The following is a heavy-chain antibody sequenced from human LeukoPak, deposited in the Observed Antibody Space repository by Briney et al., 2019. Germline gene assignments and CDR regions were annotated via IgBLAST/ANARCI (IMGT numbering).Heavy chain of an antibody. Sequence: ASVKVSCKASGYTFTGYYMHWVRQAPGQGLEWMGWINPNSGGTNYAQKFQGRVTMTRDTSISTAYMGLSRLGSDDTAVYYCARARFSRLSPFDPWGQGTLVTVSS. V-gene: IGHV1-2*02. CDR2: INPNSGGT. J-gene: IGHJ5*02. CDR3: ARARFSRLSPFDP. CDR1: GYTFTGYY. D-gene: IGHD3-3*01.